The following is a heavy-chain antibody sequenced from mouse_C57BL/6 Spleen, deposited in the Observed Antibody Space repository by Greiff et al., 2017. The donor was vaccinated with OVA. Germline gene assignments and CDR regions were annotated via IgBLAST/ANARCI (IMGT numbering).Heavy chain of an antibody. CDR1: GFSLTSYG. J-gene: IGHJ3*01. Sequence: QVQLKQSGPGLVQPSQSLSITCTVSGFSLTSYGVHWVRQSPGKGLEWLGVIWSGGSTDYNAAFISRRSISKDNSKSQVFFKMNSLQADDTAIYYCARNLGLGRGFAYWGQGTLVTVSA. V-gene: IGHV2-2*01. CDR2: IWSGGST. CDR3: ARNLGLGRGFAY. D-gene: IGHD4-1*01.